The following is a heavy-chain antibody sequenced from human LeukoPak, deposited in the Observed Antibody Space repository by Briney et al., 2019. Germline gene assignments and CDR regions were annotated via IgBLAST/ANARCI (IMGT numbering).Heavy chain of an antibody. CDR2: IHYSGST. V-gene: IGHV4-59*08. Sequence: SETLSLTCTVSGDSISGYYWSWIRQSPGKGLEFIGYIHYSGSTTYNPSLKSRVTISVDTSKNQFSLKMNSVTAADTAVYYCARRSPTLSFDYWGQGTLVTVSS. CDR3: ARRSPTLSFDY. CDR1: GDSISGYY. J-gene: IGHJ4*02.